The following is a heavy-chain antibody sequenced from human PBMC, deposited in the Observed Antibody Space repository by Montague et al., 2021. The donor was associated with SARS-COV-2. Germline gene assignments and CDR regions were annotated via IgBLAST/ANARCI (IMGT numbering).Heavy chain of an antibody. D-gene: IGHD3-10*01. CDR1: GGSFSGYY. CDR2: INHSGST. V-gene: IGHV4-34*01. Sequence: SETLSLTCAVYGGSFSGYYWSWIRQPPGKGLEWIGEINHSGSTNYNPSLKSRVTISVDTSKNQFSLKLSSVTAADTAVYYCARVRSYCSGTSFGMDVWGQGTTVTVSS. J-gene: IGHJ6*02. CDR3: ARVRSYCSGTSFGMDV.